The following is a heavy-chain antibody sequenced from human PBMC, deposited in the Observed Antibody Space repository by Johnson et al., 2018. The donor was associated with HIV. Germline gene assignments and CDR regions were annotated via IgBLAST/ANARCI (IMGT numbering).Heavy chain of an antibody. V-gene: IGHV3-74*02. CDR3: ARVQLLADDVFNI. CDR1: GFTFSTNW. J-gene: IGHJ3*02. Sequence: MLLVESGGGLVQPGGSLRLSCVGSGFTFSTNWMHWVRQAPGKGLVWVSRINSDGSSASYAESVKGRFTISRDNAKNTLYLQMDSLGAEDTAVYYCARVQLLADDVFNIWGQGTMVTVSS. CDR2: INSDGSSA. D-gene: IGHD3-3*02.